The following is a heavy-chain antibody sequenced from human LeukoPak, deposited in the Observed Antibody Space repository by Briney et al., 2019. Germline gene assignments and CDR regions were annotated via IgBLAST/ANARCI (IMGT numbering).Heavy chain of an antibody. CDR2: ISSGSSYI. D-gene: IGHD5-12*01. Sequence: PGGSLRLSCAASGFTFSTYSMNWVRQAPGKGLEWVSSISSGSSYIYYADSVQGRFTISRDNAKNSLYLQMNSLRAEDTAVYYCARDHGYAFDYWGQGTLVTVSS. J-gene: IGHJ4*02. CDR3: ARDHGYAFDY. CDR1: GFTFSTYS. V-gene: IGHV3-21*01.